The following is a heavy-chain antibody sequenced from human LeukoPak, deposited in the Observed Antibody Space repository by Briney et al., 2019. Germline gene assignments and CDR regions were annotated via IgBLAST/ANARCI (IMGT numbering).Heavy chain of an antibody. V-gene: IGHV3-53*01. CDR1: GLTVSSSY. CDR3: ARNILFAFDI. J-gene: IGHJ3*02. Sequence: SGGSLRLSCAASGLTVSSSYMSWVRKAPGKGLEWLSIIYNDGSTYYADSMKGRFTISRDNSKNTLYLQVNSLRAEDTAMYYCARNILFAFDIWGQGTMVTVSS. CDR2: IYNDGST.